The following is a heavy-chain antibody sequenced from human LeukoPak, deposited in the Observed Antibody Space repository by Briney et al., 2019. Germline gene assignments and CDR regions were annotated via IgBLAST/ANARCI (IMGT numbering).Heavy chain of an antibody. V-gene: IGHV4-59*01. D-gene: IGHD4-17*01. J-gene: IGHJ5*02. CDR2: IYYSGST. CDR1: GGSISSYY. Sequence: PSETLSLTCTVSGGSISSYYWSWIRQPPGKGLEWIGYIYYSGSTNYNPSLKSRVTISVGTSKNQFSLKLSSVTAADTAVYYCARVRSAYGSLTNWFDPWGQGTLVTVSS. CDR3: ARVRSAYGSLTNWFDP.